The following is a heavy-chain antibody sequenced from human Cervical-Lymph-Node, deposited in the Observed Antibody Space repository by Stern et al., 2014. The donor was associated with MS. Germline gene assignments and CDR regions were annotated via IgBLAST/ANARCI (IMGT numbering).Heavy chain of an antibody. Sequence: QVQLQQWGAGLLKPSETLSLTCAVYGGSFSGYYWSWIRQPPGKGLERIGGINHSGSTNYNPSLKSRVTISVDTSKNQFSLKLSSVTAADTAVYYCARGFTVAGNWYFDLWGRGTLVTVSS. CDR1: GGSFSGYY. V-gene: IGHV4-34*01. CDR3: ARGFTVAGNWYFDL. CDR2: INHSGST. J-gene: IGHJ2*01. D-gene: IGHD6-19*01.